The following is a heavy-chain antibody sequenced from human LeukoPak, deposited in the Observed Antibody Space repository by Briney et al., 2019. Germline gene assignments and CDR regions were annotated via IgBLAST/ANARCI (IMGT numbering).Heavy chain of an antibody. CDR2: ISYDGSNK. J-gene: IGHJ4*02. V-gene: IGHV3-30*18. D-gene: IGHD2-21*02. Sequence: PGGSLRLSCAASGFTFSSYGMHWVRQAPGKGLEWVAVISYDGSNKYYADSVKGRFTLSRDNSKNTLYLQMNSLRAEDTAVYYCAKDYCGGDCYRGGGLFDYWGQGTLVTVSS. CDR3: AKDYCGGDCYRGGGLFDY. CDR1: GFTFSSYG.